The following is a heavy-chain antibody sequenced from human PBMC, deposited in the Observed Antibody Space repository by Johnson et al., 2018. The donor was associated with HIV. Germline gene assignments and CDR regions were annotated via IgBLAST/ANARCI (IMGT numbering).Heavy chain of an antibody. J-gene: IGHJ3*02. CDR2: INQDGSNK. V-gene: IGHV3-7*01. CDR1: GFTFSNYW. CDR3: ARDQEAAAGQDDAFDI. D-gene: IGHD6-13*01. Sequence: VQLVESGGGLVQPGGSLRLSCAASGFTFSNYWMTWVRQAPGKGLEWVANINQDGSNKYYADSVKGRFTISRDNSKNTLYLQMNSLRAEDTAVYYCARDQEAAAGQDDAFDIWGQGTMVTVSS.